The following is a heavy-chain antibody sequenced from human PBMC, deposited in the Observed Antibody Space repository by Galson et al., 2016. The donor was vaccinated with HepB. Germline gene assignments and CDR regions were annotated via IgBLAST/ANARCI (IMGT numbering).Heavy chain of an antibody. Sequence: SLRLSCAASGFTFSTYGMDWVRQAPGKGLEWVAVISFDGSYKYYADSVKGRFTISRDNSKNTLYLQMNSLRVEDTAIYYCSKLDCGRDCPTDSWGQGTLVTVSS. CDR2: ISFDGSYK. CDR3: SKLDCGRDCPTDS. CDR1: GFTFSTYG. V-gene: IGHV3-30*18. J-gene: IGHJ4*02. D-gene: IGHD2-21*02.